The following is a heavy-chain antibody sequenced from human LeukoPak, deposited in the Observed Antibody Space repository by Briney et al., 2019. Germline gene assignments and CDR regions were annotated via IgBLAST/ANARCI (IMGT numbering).Heavy chain of an antibody. J-gene: IGHJ4*02. D-gene: IGHD6-13*01. CDR3: ARDHQQLVPYRLNYFDY. Sequence: GGSLRLSCAASGFTFSSYGMHWVRQAPGKGLEWVAVIWYDGSNKYYADSVKGRFTISRDNSKNTLYLQMNSLRAEDTAVYYCARDHQQLVPYRLNYFDYWGQGTLVTVSS. V-gene: IGHV3-33*01. CDR2: IWYDGSNK. CDR1: GFTFSSYG.